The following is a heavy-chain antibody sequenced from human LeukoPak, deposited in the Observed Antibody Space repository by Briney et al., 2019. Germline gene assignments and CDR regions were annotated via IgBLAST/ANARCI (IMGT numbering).Heavy chain of an antibody. CDR3: AKDERDGYGDYSIDY. CDR2: ISGSGGST. J-gene: IGHJ4*02. D-gene: IGHD4-17*01. CDR1: GFTFSSYG. V-gene: IGHV3-23*01. Sequence: PGGPLRLSCAATGFTFSSYGMSWVRQAPGKGLEWVSAISGSGGSTYYADSVKGRFTTSRDNSKNTLYLQMNSLRAEDTAVYYCAKDERDGYGDYSIDYWGQGTLVTVSS.